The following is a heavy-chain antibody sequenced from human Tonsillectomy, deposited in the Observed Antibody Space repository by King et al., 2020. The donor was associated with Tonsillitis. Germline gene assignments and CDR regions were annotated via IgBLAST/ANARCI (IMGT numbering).Heavy chain of an antibody. CDR1: GFTFSTSA. V-gene: IGHV1-58*01. D-gene: IGHD3-9*01. CDR3: AAIPLTGHLDY. Sequence: QLVQSGPEVKKPGTSVKVSCKASGFTFSTSAVQWVRQARGQRLEWIGRIVVGSGSTNYAQKFQERVTITRDMSTSTAYMELSSLRSEDTAVYYCAAIPLTGHLDYWGQGTRVTVSS. CDR2: IVVGSGST. J-gene: IGHJ4*02.